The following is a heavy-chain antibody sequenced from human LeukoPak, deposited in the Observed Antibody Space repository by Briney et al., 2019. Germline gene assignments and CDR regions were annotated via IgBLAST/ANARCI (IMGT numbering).Heavy chain of an antibody. CDR2: IYYSGST. Sequence: SETLSLTCTVSGGSISSYYWSWIRQPPGKGLEWIGYIYYSGSTNYNPSLKSRVTISVDTSKNQFSLKLSSVTAADTAVYYCAELGGYYYGMDVWGQGTTVTVSS. CDR3: AELGGYYYGMDV. D-gene: IGHD3-16*01. V-gene: IGHV4-59*08. J-gene: IGHJ6*02. CDR1: GGSISSYY.